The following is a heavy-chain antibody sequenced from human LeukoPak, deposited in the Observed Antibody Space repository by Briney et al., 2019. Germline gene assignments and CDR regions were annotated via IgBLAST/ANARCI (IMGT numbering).Heavy chain of an antibody. J-gene: IGHJ4*02. CDR3: ARSQNYYGSGDY. CDR1: GGSVSNGNYY. CDR2: IYYTGST. D-gene: IGHD3-10*01. Sequence: PSETLSLTCTVSGGSVSNGNYYWSWLRQPPGKALEWIGYIYYTGSTSYNPSLEGRVTISVDTSKNQFSVKLNSVTAADTAVYYCARSQNYYGSGDYWSRGTLVTVSS. V-gene: IGHV4-61*01.